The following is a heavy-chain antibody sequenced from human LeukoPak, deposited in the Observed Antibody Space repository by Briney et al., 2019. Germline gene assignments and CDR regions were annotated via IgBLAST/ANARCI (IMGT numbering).Heavy chain of an antibody. CDR2: ISASNGNT. V-gene: IGHV1-18*01. D-gene: IGHD2-2*01. Sequence: GASVKVSCKASGYTFTSYGISWVQQAPGQGLEWMGWISASNGNTNYAQRLQGRVTMTTDTSTNTGYMDLRSLRSDDTAVYYCARDCRSTNCQLDYWGQGTLVTVSS. CDR3: ARDCRSTNCQLDY. J-gene: IGHJ4*02. CDR1: GYTFTSYG.